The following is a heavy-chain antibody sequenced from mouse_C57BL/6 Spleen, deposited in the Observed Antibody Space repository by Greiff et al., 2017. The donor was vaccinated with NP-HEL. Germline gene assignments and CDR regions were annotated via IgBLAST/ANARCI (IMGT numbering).Heavy chain of an antibody. J-gene: IGHJ3*01. Sequence: QVQLKQSGAELVKPGASVKLSCKASGYTFTSYWMHWVKQRPGQGLEWIGMIHPNSGSTNYNEKFKSKATLTVDKSSSTAYMQLSSLTSEDSAVYYCARDYDYDEGAWFAYWGQGTLVTVSA. D-gene: IGHD2-4*01. CDR2: IHPNSGST. CDR3: ARDYDYDEGAWFAY. CDR1: GYTFTSYW. V-gene: IGHV1-64*01.